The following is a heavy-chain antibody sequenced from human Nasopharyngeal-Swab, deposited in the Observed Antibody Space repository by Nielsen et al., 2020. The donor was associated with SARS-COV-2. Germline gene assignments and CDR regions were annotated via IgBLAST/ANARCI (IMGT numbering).Heavy chain of an antibody. CDR3: ARDVDCSSTSCQAYYYYGMDV. CDR1: GFTFSSYA. V-gene: IGHV3-30-3*01. CDR2: ISYDGSNK. Sequence: GESLKISCAASGFTFSSYAMHWVRQAPGTGLEWVAVISYDGSNKYYADSVKGRFTISRDNSKNTLYLQMNSLRAEDTAVYYCARDVDCSSTSCQAYYYYGMDVWGQGTTVTVSS. J-gene: IGHJ6*02. D-gene: IGHD2-2*01.